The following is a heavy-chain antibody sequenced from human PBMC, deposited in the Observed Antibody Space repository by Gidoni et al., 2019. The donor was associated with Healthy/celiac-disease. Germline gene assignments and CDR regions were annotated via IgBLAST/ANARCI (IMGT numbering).Heavy chain of an antibody. CDR2: IYFSGST. D-gene: IGHD3-22*01. J-gene: IGHJ5*02. CDR1: GGPLSSSSSY. V-gene: IGHV4-39*07. CDR3: ARDFRALYYYDSSGYYFWFDP. Sequence: HLQLQESGPGLVKPSETLSLPCTVSGGPLSSSSSYCGWLRQPPGKGLEWIGSIYFSGSTYYNPSLKSRVTISVDTSKNQFSLKLSSVTAADTAVYYCARDFRALYYYDSSGYYFWFDPWGQGTLVTVSS.